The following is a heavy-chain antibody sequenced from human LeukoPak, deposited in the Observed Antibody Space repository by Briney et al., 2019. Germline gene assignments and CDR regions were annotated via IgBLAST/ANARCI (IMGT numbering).Heavy chain of an antibody. D-gene: IGHD3-22*01. CDR1: GFTFSNYA. J-gene: IGHJ3*02. Sequence: GSLRLSCAASGFTFSNYAMSWIRQPAGKGLEWIGRIYTSGNTNYNPSLKSRVTMSVDTSKNQFSLKLTSVTAADTAVYYCARDRYYYDTSGMAFDIWGQGTMVTVSS. V-gene: IGHV4-4*07. CDR3: ARDRYYYDTSGMAFDI. CDR2: IYTSGNT.